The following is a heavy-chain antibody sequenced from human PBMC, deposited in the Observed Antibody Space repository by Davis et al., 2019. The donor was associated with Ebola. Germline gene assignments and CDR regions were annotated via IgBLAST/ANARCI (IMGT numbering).Heavy chain of an antibody. D-gene: IGHD6-13*01. CDR1: RGSISTYG. V-gene: IGHV4-4*09. CDR2: IYASGNRD. Sequence: PSETLSLTCAVSRGSISTYGWSWIRQSPGEALEWIAYIYASGNRDNYNPSLKSRVTISVDTSKNQFSLKLSSVTAADTAVYYCARRSSSWTGNAFDIWGQGTLVTVSS. J-gene: IGHJ4*02. CDR3: ARRSSSWTGNAFDI.